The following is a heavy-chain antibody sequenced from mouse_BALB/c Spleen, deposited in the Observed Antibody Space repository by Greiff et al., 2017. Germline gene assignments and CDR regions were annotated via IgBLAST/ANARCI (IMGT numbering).Heavy chain of an antibody. D-gene: IGHD2-1*01. Sequence: QVQLQQSGPGLVAPSQSLSITCTVSGFSLTDYGVSWIRQPPGKGLEWLGVIWGGGSTYYNSALKSRLSISKDNSKSQVFLKMNSLQTDDTAMYYCAKHSLYGNYAMDYWGQGTSVTVSS. CDR2: IWGGGST. CDR3: AKHSLYGNYAMDY. V-gene: IGHV2-6-5*01. CDR1: GFSLTDYG. J-gene: IGHJ4*01.